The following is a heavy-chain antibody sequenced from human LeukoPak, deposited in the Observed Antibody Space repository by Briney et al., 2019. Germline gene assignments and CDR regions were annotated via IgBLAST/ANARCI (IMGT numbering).Heavy chain of an antibody. CDR1: GGSIDSYY. D-gene: IGHD2-2*01. CDR2: IYYTGST. CDR3: ARVYQSAEYYFDY. V-gene: IGHV4-59*01. J-gene: IGHJ4*02. Sequence: PSETLSLTCTVPGGSIDSYYWSWIRQPPGKGLDWIGYIYYTGSTEYHPSLKSRVTISLDTSKNQFSLKLTSVTAADTAVYYCARVYQSAEYYFDYWGQGNLVSVSS.